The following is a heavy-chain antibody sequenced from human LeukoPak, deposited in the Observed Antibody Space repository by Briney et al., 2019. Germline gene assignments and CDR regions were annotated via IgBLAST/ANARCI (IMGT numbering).Heavy chain of an antibody. D-gene: IGHD4/OR15-4a*01. CDR2: INHSGST. V-gene: IGHV4-34*01. CDR1: GGSFSGYY. J-gene: IGHJ4*02. Sequence: SETLSLTCAVYGGSFSGYYWSWIRQPPGKGLEWIGEINHSGSTNYNPSLKSRVTISVDTSKNQFSLKLSSVTAADTAVYYCARVKRCLDYWGQGTLVTVFS. CDR3: ARVKRCLDY.